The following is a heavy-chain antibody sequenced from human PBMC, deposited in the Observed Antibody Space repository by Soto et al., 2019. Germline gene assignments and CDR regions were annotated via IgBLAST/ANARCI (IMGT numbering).Heavy chain of an antibody. CDR3: ATADPLLRFLEWLSGAYFDY. V-gene: IGHV1-24*01. D-gene: IGHD3-3*01. CDR2: FDPEDGET. CDR1: GYTLTEVS. Sequence: ASVKVSCKVSGYTLTEVSMHWVRQAPGKGLEWMGGFDPEDGETIYAQKFQGRVTMTEDTSTDTAYMELSSLRSEDTAVYYCATADPLLRFLEWLSGAYFDYWGQGTLVTVSS. J-gene: IGHJ4*02.